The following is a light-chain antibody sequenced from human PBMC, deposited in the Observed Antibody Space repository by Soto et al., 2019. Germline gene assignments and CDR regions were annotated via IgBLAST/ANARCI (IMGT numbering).Light chain of an antibody. CDR1: YGSVSTTSY. J-gene: IGLJ1*01. CDR3: LLYMGSGIYV. Sequence: QTVVTPEPSFSVSPGGTVTLTCGLNYGSVSTTSYLSWYHQTPGQTPRTLIYSTYNRSSGDPDHLSSSILEDKAALTITGAQAGDGSDYYCLLYMGSGIYVFGSGTKV. CDR2: STY. V-gene: IGLV8-61*01.